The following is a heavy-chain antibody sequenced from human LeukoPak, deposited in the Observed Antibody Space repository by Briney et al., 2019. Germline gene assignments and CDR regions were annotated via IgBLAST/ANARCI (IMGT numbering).Heavy chain of an antibody. CDR3: AKANYDFWSRHTSIGYGMDV. D-gene: IGHD3-3*01. CDR1: GFTFDDYA. Sequence: GRSLRLSCAASGFTFDDYAMHWVRQAPGEGLEWVSGICWNSGSIGYADSVKGRFTISRDNAKNSLYLQMNSLRAEDTALYYCAKANYDFWSRHTSIGYGMDVWGQGTTVTVSS. CDR2: ICWNSGSI. J-gene: IGHJ6*02. V-gene: IGHV3-9*01.